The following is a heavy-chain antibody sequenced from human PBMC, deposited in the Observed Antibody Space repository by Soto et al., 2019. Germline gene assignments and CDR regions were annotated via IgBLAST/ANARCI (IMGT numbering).Heavy chain of an antibody. CDR1: LHFNRDG. Sequence: VQPLEAGGGGEEAGGLGEVFWQGSWLHFNRDGIHLVRQGPGPRLEWIGKIDAGNGNTKYSQKFQDRVTITRDTSASAAYMELRTLRSEDTSIYYCARSETDYSRFDFWGQGTLVTVSS. V-gene: IGHV1-3*01. CDR3: ARSETDYSRFDF. D-gene: IGHD3-9*01. J-gene: IGHJ4*02. CDR2: IDAGNGNT.